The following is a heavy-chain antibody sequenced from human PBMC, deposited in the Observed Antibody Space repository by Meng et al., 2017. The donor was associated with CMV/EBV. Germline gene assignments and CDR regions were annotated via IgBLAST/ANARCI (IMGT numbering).Heavy chain of an antibody. Sequence: SVKVSCKASGGTFSSYAISWVRQAPGQGLEWMGGIIPIFGTANYAQKFQGRVTITTDESTSTAYMELSSLRSEDTAVYYCAPPRERHPMPRVGPTPITYHYDFGVGSLNYYYGMDVWGQGTTVTVSS. J-gene: IGHJ6*02. CDR1: GGTFSSYA. V-gene: IGHV1-69*05. D-gene: IGHD3-3*01. CDR3: APPRERHPMPRVGPTPITYHYDFGVGSLNYYYGMDV. CDR2: IIPIFGTA.